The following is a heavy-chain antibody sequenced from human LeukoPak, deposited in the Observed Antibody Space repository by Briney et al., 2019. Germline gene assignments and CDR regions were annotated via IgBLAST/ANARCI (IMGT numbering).Heavy chain of an antibody. D-gene: IGHD6-19*01. Sequence: GGSLRLSCAASGFTFSSYEMNWVRQAPGKGLEWVSYISSSGSTIYYADSVKGRFTISRDNSKNTLYLQMNSLRAEDTAVYYCANAIAVAGTVYWGQGTLVTVSS. CDR3: ANAIAVAGTVY. J-gene: IGHJ4*02. V-gene: IGHV3-48*03. CDR2: ISSSGSTI. CDR1: GFTFSSYE.